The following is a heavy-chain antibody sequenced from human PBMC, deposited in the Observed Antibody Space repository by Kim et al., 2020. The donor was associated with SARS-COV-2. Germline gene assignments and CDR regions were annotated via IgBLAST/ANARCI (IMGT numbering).Heavy chain of an antibody. CDR3: ARGPLTKYSSYTPPDAFDI. Sequence: SETLSLTCTVSGGSISSYYWSWIRQPPGKGLEWIGYIYYSGSTNYNPSLKSRVTISVDTSKNQFSLKLSSVTAADTAVYYCARGPLTKYSSYTPPDAFDIWGQGTMVTVSS. CDR2: IYYSGST. J-gene: IGHJ3*02. D-gene: IGHD6-6*01. V-gene: IGHV4-59*13. CDR1: GGSISSYY.